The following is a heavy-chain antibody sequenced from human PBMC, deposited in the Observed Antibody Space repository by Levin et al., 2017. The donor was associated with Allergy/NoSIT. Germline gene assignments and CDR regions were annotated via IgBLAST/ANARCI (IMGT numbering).Heavy chain of an antibody. V-gene: IGHV3-11*01. CDR2: ISSSGSTI. Sequence: LSLTCAASGFTFSDYYMSWIRQAPGKGLEWVSYISSSGSTIYYADSVKGRFTISRDNAKNSLYLQMNSLRAEDTAVYYCARGAYYYYGMDVWGQGTTVTVSS. CDR1: GFTFSDYY. CDR3: ARGAYYYYGMDV. J-gene: IGHJ6*02.